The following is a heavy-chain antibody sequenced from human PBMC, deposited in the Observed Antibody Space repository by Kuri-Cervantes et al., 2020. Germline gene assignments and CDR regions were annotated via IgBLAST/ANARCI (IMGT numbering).Heavy chain of an antibody. CDR2: INEDGSEK. CDR3: ARHSSGSVVPYYFDY. J-gene: IGHJ4*02. CDR1: GFTFDDYD. D-gene: IGHD6-19*01. Sequence: GESLKISCAGSGFTFDDYDMSWVRQAPGKGLEWVANINEDGSEKFCVDSVKGRFTISRDNTKNSLFLQMNSLRAEDTAVYYCARHSSGSVVPYYFDYWGQGTLVTVSS. V-gene: IGHV3-7*01.